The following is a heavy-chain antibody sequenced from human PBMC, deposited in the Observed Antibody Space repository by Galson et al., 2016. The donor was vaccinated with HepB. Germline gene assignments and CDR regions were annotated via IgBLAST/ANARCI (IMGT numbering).Heavy chain of an antibody. CDR1: GFTFSSSY. J-gene: IGHJ4*02. Sequence: SLRLSCAASGFTFSSSYMSWVRQAPGKGLEWVSGIYSGGSTYYADSVKGRFTISRDNAKNSLYLQLNSLWDEDTALYFCARDGNHGYDMDYWGQGTLVTVPS. CDR3: ARDGNHGYDMDY. V-gene: IGHV3-66*01. CDR2: IYSGGST. D-gene: IGHD1-14*01.